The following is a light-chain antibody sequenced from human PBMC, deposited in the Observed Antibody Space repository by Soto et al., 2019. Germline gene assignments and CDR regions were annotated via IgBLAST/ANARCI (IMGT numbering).Light chain of an antibody. CDR3: QQYNNWPLFT. CDR1: QSVSRN. J-gene: IGKJ3*01. CDR2: GAS. Sequence: EIVMTQSPATLSVSPGERATLSCRASQSVSRNLAWYQQKPGQAPRLLIYGASTRSTGIPARFSGSGSGTDFTLTISSLQSEDFAVYYWQQYNNWPLFTFGPGTKVDI. V-gene: IGKV3-15*01.